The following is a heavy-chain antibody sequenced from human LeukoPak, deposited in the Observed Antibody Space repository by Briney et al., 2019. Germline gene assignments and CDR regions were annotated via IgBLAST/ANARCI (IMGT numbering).Heavy chain of an antibody. D-gene: IGHD6-6*01. V-gene: IGHV3-33*06. Sequence: TGGSLRLSCAASGFTFSSYGMHWVRQAPGKGLEWVAVIWYDGSNKYYADSVKGRFTISRDNSKNTLYLQMKSLRAEDTAVYFCAKLGSSTVAFDHWGQGTLVTVSS. CDR1: GFTFSSYG. J-gene: IGHJ4*02. CDR3: AKLGSSTVAFDH. CDR2: IWYDGSNK.